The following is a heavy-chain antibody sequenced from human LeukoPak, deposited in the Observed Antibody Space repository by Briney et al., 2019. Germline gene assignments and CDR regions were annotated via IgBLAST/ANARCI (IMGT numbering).Heavy chain of an antibody. CDR3: ARYLSERHDASAMSGYGFDP. J-gene: IGHJ5*02. CDR2: IYPGDSDT. Sequence: PGESLKISCKGSGYSFISYWIGWVRQMPGKGLEWMGIIYPGDSDTRYSPSFQGQVTISADKSISTAYLQWSSLKASDTAMYYCARYLSERHDASAMSGYGFDPWGQGTLVTVSS. D-gene: IGHD3-3*01. CDR1: GYSFISYW. V-gene: IGHV5-51*01.